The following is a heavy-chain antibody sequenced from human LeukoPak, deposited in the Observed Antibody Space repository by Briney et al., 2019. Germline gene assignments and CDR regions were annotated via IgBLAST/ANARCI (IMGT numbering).Heavy chain of an antibody. Sequence: PGGSLRLSCAASGFTFSSYSMNWVRQAPGKGLEWVSSISSSSSYIYYADSVKGRFTISRGNAKNSLYLQMNSLRAEDTAVYYCARDYYDSSGYYPYYYYMDVWGKGTTVTVSS. CDR3: ARDYYDSSGYYPYYYYMDV. CDR2: ISSSSSYI. D-gene: IGHD3-22*01. J-gene: IGHJ6*03. CDR1: GFTFSSYS. V-gene: IGHV3-21*01.